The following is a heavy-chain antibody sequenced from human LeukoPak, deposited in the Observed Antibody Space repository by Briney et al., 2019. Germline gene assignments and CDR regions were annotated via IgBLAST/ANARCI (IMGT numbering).Heavy chain of an antibody. D-gene: IGHD3-22*01. J-gene: IGHJ3*02. CDR1: GFTFSSYS. CDR2: ISSSSSYI. Sequence: GGSLRLSCAASGFTFSSYSMNWVRQAPGKRLEWVSSISSSSSYIYYADSVKGRFTISRDNAKNSLYLQMNSLRAEDTAVYYCASTMIVVVITGSDAFDIWGQGTMVTVSS. CDR3: ASTMIVVVITGSDAFDI. V-gene: IGHV3-21*01.